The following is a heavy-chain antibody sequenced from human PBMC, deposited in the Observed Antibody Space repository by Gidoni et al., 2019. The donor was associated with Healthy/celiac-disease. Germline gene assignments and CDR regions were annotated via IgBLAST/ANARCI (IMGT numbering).Heavy chain of an antibody. D-gene: IGHD5-12*01. Sequence: VQLVQSGAEVKKPGSSAKVSCKASGGTFSSYTISWGRQAPGQGLEWMGRIIPILGIANYAQKCQGRVTITADKSTSTAYMELSSLRSEDTAVYYCARTFDGYDSYWGQGTLVTVSS. CDR2: IIPILGIA. CDR1: GGTFSSYT. CDR3: ARTFDGYDSY. V-gene: IGHV1-69*02. J-gene: IGHJ4*02.